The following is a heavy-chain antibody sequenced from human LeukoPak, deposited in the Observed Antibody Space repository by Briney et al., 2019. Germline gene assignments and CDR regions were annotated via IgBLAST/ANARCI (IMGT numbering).Heavy chain of an antibody. V-gene: IGHV3-21*01. CDR3: ARGLAVAGTSGLRY. D-gene: IGHD6-19*01. J-gene: IGHJ4*02. CDR1: GFTFSTYS. CDR2: ISSSSSFI. Sequence: GGSLRLSCAASGFTFSTYSMNWVRQAPGKGLEWVSSISSSSSFIYYADSVKGRFTISRDNAKNSLYLQMNSLRAEDTAVYYCARGLAVAGTSGLRYWGQGTLVTVSS.